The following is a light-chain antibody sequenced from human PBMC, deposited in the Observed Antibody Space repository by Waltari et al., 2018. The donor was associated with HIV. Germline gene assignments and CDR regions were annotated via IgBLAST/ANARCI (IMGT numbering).Light chain of an antibody. CDR2: GAS. V-gene: IGKV3-15*01. CDR1: QRIDSD. J-gene: IGKJ2*01. CDR3: QQFNVWPQT. Sequence: MVMTQSPASLSVSLGESVPLSCRASQRIDSDLAWYQYKPGQAPRLLIFGASTRAPGVSGRLSGSGAGTDFTLTINNLESEDCAVYYCQQFNVWPQTFGQGTRLEV.